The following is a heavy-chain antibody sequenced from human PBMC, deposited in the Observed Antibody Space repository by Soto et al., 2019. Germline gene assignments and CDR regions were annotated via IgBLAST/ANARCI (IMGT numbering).Heavy chain of an antibody. CDR3: AKSITMVRGVMDVFDI. D-gene: IGHD3-10*01. V-gene: IGHV3-30*18. Sequence: GGSLRLSCAASGFNFSSYGMHWVRQAPGKGLEWMAVISYDGSNEHYGDYVKGRFTISRDNSKNTLSLQIDSLKSEDTAVYYCAKSITMVRGVMDVFDIWGLGTLVTVSS. CDR1: GFNFSSYG. CDR2: ISYDGSNE. J-gene: IGHJ3*02.